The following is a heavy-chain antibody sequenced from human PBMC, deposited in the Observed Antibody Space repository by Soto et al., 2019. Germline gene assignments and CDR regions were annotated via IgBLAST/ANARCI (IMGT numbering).Heavy chain of an antibody. CDR1: GGSFSGYY. V-gene: IGHV4-34*01. CDR3: ARGLGSAKSLIAAAGGGTERAYYYYGMDV. Sequence: SETLSLTCAVYGGSFSGYYWSWIRQSPGKGLEWIGEINHSGSTNYNPSLKSRVTISVDMSKNQFSLKLSSVTAADTAVYYCARGLGSAKSLIAAAGGGTERAYYYYGMDVWGQGTTVTVSS. J-gene: IGHJ6*02. D-gene: IGHD6-13*01. CDR2: INHSGST.